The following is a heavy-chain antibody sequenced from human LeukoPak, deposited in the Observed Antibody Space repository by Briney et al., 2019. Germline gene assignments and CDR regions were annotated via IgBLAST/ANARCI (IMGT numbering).Heavy chain of an antibody. CDR2: FFLKGST. Sequence: PSETLSLTCTVSGYSITSAYCWGWIRQPPGKGLEWIGSFFLKGSTYYNPSLKSRVTISVDTSKNQFSLTLSSVTAADTAVYYCARVARCTSCFDVDYWGQGTLVTVSS. D-gene: IGHD2-2*01. CDR1: GYSITSAYC. V-gene: IGHV4-38-2*02. CDR3: ARVARCTSCFDVDY. J-gene: IGHJ4*02.